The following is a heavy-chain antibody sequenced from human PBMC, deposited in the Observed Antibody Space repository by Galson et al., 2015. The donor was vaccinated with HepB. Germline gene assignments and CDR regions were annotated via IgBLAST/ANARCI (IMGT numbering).Heavy chain of an antibody. CDR2: INWNGGDT. Sequence: SLRLSCAATGFISDDYDMCWVRQVPGKGLEWVSGINWNGGDTDYADSVKGRFTISRDNAENSLYLQMNSLRAEDTALYYCARDETTMARGVIHKWYSGYWGQGILVTVSS. CDR3: ARDETTMARGVIHKWYSGY. CDR1: GFISDDYD. V-gene: IGHV3-20*04. J-gene: IGHJ4*02. D-gene: IGHD3-10*01.